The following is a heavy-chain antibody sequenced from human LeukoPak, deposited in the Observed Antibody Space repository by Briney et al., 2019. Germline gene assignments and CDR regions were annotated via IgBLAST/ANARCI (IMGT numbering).Heavy chain of an antibody. J-gene: IGHJ5*02. CDR3: ARDSGSQGWFDP. Sequence: SVKVSCKASGYTFTSYGISWVRQAPGQGLEWMGGIIPIFGTANYAQKFQGRVTITADESTSTAYMELSSLRSEDTAVYYCARDSGSQGWFDPWGQGTLVTVSS. CDR2: IIPIFGTA. CDR1: GYTFTSYG. V-gene: IGHV1-69*13.